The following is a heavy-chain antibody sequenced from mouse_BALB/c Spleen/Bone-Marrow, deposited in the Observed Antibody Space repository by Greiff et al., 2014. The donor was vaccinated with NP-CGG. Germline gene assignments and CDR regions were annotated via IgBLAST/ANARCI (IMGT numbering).Heavy chain of an antibody. J-gene: IGHJ2*01. CDR3: AKLNWDEGDY. CDR2: IWGGGIT. D-gene: IGHD4-1*01. V-gene: IGHV2-6-5*01. Sequence: VQLQQSGPGLVAPSQSLSITCTVSGFSLTDYGVSWIRQPPGKGLEWLGVIWGGGITYYNSALKSGLSISKDNSKSQVFLKMNSLQTDDTAMYYCAKLNWDEGDYWGQGTTLTVSS. CDR1: GFSLTDYG.